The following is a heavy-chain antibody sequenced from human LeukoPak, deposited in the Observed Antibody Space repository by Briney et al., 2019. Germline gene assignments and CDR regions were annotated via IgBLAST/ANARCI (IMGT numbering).Heavy chain of an antibody. J-gene: IGHJ3*02. V-gene: IGHV3-21*01. D-gene: IGHD2-2*01. Sequence: PGGSLRLSCAASGITFSSYSMNWVRQAPGKGLEWVSSISSSSSYIYYADSVKGRFTISRDNAKNSLYLQMNSLRAEDTAVYYCARGVQYCSSTSCYLAHDAFDIWGQGTMVTVSS. CDR3: ARGVQYCSSTSCYLAHDAFDI. CDR2: ISSSSSYI. CDR1: GITFSSYS.